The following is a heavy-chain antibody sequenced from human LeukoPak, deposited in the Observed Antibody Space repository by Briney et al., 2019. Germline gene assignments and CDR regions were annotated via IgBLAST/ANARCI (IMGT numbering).Heavy chain of an antibody. V-gene: IGHV4-59*01. J-gene: IGHJ3*02. Sequence: SETLSLTCTVSGGSISSYYWSWIRQPPGKGLEWIGYIYYSGSTNYNSSLKSRVTISVDTSKNQFSLKLSSVTAADTAVYYCARVNLGGWYDTPPGAFDIWGQGTMVTVSS. CDR3: ARVNLGGWYDTPPGAFDI. CDR1: GGSISSYY. D-gene: IGHD6-19*01. CDR2: IYYSGST.